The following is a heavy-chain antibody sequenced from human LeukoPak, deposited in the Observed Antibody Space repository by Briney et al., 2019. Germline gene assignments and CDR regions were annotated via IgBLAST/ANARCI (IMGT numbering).Heavy chain of an antibody. J-gene: IGHJ4*02. CDR2: ISGSGGST. V-gene: IGHV3-23*01. CDR1: GFTFSSYA. D-gene: IGHD6-6*01. CDR3: AKDPGEGAARHQYYFDY. Sequence: PGGSLRLSCAASGFTFSSYAMSWVRQAPGKGLEWVSAISGSGGSTYYADSVKGRFTISRDNSKNTLYLQMNSLRAEDTAVYYCAKDPGEGAARHQYYFDYWGQGTLVTVSS.